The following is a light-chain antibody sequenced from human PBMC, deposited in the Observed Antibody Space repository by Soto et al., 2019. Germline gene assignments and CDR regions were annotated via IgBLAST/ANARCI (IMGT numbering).Light chain of an antibody. CDR2: LGS. CDR3: MKALQTCT. CDR1: QSLLHSNGYNY. Sequence: DTVMTQSTLSLPVTPGEPASISCRSSQSLLHSNGYNYLDWYLQKPGQSPQLLIYLGSNRASGVGGKFIGIGSATDFTLKISKEEADDVRVYYSMKALQTCTFGQATKLEI. J-gene: IGKJ1*01. V-gene: IGKV2-28*01.